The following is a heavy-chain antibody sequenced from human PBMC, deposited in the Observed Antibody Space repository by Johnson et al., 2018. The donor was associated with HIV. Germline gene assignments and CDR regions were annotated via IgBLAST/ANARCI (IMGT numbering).Heavy chain of an antibody. V-gene: IGHV3-30*02. CDR3: AKDRGAARAFDAFDI. Sequence: QVQLVESGGGVVQPGGSLRLSCAASGFTFSSYGMHWVRQAPGKGLEWVAFIRYDGSNKYYVDSVKGRFTISRDNAKNSLYLQMNSLRAEDTAVYYCAKDRGAARAFDAFDIWGQGTMVTVSS. CDR1: GFTFSSYG. J-gene: IGHJ3*02. D-gene: IGHD6-6*01. CDR2: IRYDGSNK.